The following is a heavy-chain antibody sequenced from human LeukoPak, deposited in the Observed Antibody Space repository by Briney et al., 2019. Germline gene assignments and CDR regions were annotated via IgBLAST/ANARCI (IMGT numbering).Heavy chain of an antibody. CDR2: ISGSGGST. CDR3: ARDSSGFFLFDP. D-gene: IGHD3-22*01. CDR1: GFTLSSYA. Sequence: PGGSLRLSCAASGFTLSSYAMSWVRQAPGKGLEWVSAISGSGGSTYYADSVKGRFTISRDNSKNTLYLQMNSLRAEDTAVYYCARDSSGFFLFDPWGQGTLVTVSS. V-gene: IGHV3-23*01. J-gene: IGHJ5*02.